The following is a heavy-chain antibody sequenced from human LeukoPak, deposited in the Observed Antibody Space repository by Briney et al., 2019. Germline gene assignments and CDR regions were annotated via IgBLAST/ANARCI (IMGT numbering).Heavy chain of an antibody. D-gene: IGHD5-18*01. V-gene: IGHV3-23*01. CDR3: AKRGYSYGASYFDY. J-gene: IGHJ4*02. CDR1: GFTFSSYA. Sequence: GGSLRLSCAASGFTFSSYAMSWVRQAPGKGPEWVSAISGSGGSTYYANSVKGRFTISRDNSKNTPYLQMNSLRAEDTAVYYCAKRGYSYGASYFDYWGQGTLVTVSS. CDR2: ISGSGGST.